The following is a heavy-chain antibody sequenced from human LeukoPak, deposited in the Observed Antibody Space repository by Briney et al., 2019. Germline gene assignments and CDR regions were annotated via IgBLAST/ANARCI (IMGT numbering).Heavy chain of an antibody. CDR3: ARDWGYSYGHPFDY. D-gene: IGHD5-18*01. CDR1: GFNFSSYS. V-gene: IGHV3-30-3*01. CDR2: MSYDGSNR. J-gene: IGHJ4*02. Sequence: GGSLRLSCAASGFNFSSYSMHWVRQAPGKGLEWVALMSYDGSNRYYADSVKGRFTISRDNSKNTLYLQMNSLRAEDTAVYYCARDWGYSYGHPFDYWGQGTLVTVSS.